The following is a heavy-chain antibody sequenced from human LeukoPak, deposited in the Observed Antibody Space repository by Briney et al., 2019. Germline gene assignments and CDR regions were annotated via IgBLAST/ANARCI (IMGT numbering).Heavy chain of an antibody. Sequence: SVKVSCKASGGTFSSYAISWVRQAPGQGLEWMGGSIPIFGTANYAQKFQGRVTITADKSTSTAYMELSSLRSEDTAVYYCARVHGHSSGWFNCFDPWGQGTLVTVSA. CDR1: GGTFSSYA. CDR2: SIPIFGTA. D-gene: IGHD6-19*01. V-gene: IGHV1-69*06. J-gene: IGHJ5*02. CDR3: ARVHGHSSGWFNCFDP.